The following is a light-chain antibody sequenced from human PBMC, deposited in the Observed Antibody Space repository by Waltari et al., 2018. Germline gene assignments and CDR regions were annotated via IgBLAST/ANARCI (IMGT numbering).Light chain of an antibody. CDR1: QSVRTN. CDR2: GAS. J-gene: IGKJ2*01. Sequence: EIVMTQSPVTLSVSPGERAALSCMSSQSVRTNLAWYQQRPGQTPRLLIYGASTRAAEIPARFSGSGSGTEFTLNISSLQSEDFAVYYCQQYNDWPYTFGQGTKLEI. CDR3: QQYNDWPYT. V-gene: IGKV3-15*01.